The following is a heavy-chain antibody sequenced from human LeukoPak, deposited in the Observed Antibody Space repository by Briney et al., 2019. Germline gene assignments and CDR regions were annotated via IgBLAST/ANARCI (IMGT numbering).Heavy chain of an antibody. CDR2: MNPSGST. Sequence: SETLSLTCTVYGGSSSGYYWTWIRQTPEKGLEWIGEMNPSGSTNYNPSLKSRVTMSVDTSKNQFSLKLSSVTAADTAVYYCARAPFSAPGYYYYYMDVWGKGTTVTVSS. CDR1: GGSSSGYY. CDR3: ARAPFSAPGYYYYYMDV. V-gene: IGHV4-34*01. D-gene: IGHD3-3*01. J-gene: IGHJ6*03.